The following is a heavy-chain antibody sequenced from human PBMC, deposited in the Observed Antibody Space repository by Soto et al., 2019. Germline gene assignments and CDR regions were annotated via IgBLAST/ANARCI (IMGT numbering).Heavy chain of an antibody. CDR2: IYWDDDK. V-gene: IGHV2-5*02. CDR1: GFSFSSSEVG. CDR3: ARKPSGTLNYFDY. J-gene: IGHJ4*02. Sequence: QITLKESGPSLVKPTQTLTLTCTFSGFSFSSSEVGVGWIRQPPGKALEWLALIYWDDDKRYIPSLKSRLTITKDTSKYQVVLNMTNVDTVDTASYYCARKPSGTLNYFDYWGQGTLVTVSS. D-gene: IGHD1-1*01.